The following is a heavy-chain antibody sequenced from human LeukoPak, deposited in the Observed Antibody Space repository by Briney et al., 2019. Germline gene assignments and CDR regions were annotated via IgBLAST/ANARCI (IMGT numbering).Heavy chain of an antibody. Sequence: SETLSLTCTVSGGSISSSSYYWGWIRQSPGTGLEWIGEINHSGSTNYNPSLKSRVTISVDTSKNQFSLKLSSVTAADTAVYYCARRYYDSSGYYNNWFDPWGQGTLVTVSS. V-gene: IGHV4-39*07. CDR1: GGSISSSSYY. J-gene: IGHJ5*02. D-gene: IGHD3-22*01. CDR2: INHSGST. CDR3: ARRYYDSSGYYNNWFDP.